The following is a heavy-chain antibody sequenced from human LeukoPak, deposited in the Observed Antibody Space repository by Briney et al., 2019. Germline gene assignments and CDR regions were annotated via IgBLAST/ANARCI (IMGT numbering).Heavy chain of an antibody. J-gene: IGHJ4*02. CDR1: GYSFTRNW. V-gene: IGHV5-51*01. CDR2: IYPSDSDT. D-gene: IGHD5-12*01. CDR3: ARVLYSGYEAGY. Sequence: GESLKISCKGSGYSFTRNWIGWVRQVPGKGLEWMGIIYPSDSDTRYSPSFQGQVTISVDKSISTAYLQWNSLKASDTAMYYCARVLYSGYEAGYWGQGTLVTVSS.